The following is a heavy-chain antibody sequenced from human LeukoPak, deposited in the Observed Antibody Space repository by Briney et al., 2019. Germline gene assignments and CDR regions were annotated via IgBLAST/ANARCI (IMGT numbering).Heavy chain of an antibody. CDR3: ARDYPPPPVAGPYYFDY. V-gene: IGHV3-7*05. CDR2: IKEDGSEK. CDR1: GFTFSDYW. J-gene: IGHJ4*02. Sequence: GGSLRLSCAASGFTFSDYWMSWVRQAPGRGLEWVANIKEDGSEKYYVDSVKGRFTISRDNAKNSLYLQMDSLKAEDTAVYYCARDYPPPPVAGPYYFDYWGQGTLVTVSS. D-gene: IGHD6-19*01.